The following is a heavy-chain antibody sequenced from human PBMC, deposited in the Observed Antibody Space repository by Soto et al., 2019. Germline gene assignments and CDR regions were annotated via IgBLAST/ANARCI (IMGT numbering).Heavy chain of an antibody. CDR1: GFTFSSYG. J-gene: IGHJ4*02. D-gene: IGHD5-18*01. Sequence: QVQLVESGGGVVQPGRSLRLSCAASGFTFSSYGMHWVRQAPGKGLEWVAVISYDGSNKYYADSVKGRFTISRDNSKNTLYLQMNSLRAEDTAVYYCEKEGGYSYRYSLDYWGQGTLVTVSS. CDR2: ISYDGSNK. CDR3: EKEGGYSYRYSLDY. V-gene: IGHV3-30*18.